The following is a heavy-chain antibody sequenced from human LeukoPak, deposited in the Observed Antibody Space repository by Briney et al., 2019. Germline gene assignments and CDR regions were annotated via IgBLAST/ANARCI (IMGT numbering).Heavy chain of an antibody. D-gene: IGHD4-23*01. Sequence: GGSLRLSCAASGFTFSSYGMHWVRQAPGKGLEWVAVISYDGSNKYYADSVKGRFTISRDNSKNTLYLQMNSLRAEDTAVYYRAIGVTLDYWGQGTLVTVSS. CDR3: AIGVTLDY. CDR1: GFTFSSYG. V-gene: IGHV3-30*03. CDR2: ISYDGSNK. J-gene: IGHJ4*02.